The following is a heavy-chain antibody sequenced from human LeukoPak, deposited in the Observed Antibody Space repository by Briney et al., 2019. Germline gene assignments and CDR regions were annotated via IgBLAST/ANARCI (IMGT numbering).Heavy chain of an antibody. CDR2: ISAYNGNT. J-gene: IGHJ6*03. D-gene: IGHD6-6*01. V-gene: IGHV1-18*01. CDR3: AREYSSSWAFGVYYYYYMDV. Sequence: ASVKVSCKASGYTFTSYGISWVRQAPGQGLEWMGWISAYNGNTNYAQKLQGRVTMTTDTSTSTAYMELRSLRSDDTAVYYCAREYSSSWAFGVYYYYYMDVWGKGTTVTVSS. CDR1: GYTFTSYG.